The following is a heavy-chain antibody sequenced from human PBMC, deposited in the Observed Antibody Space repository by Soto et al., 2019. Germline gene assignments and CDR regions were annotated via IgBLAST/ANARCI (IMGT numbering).Heavy chain of an antibody. CDR3: ARGYCTATTCDPWFDP. Sequence: GESLKICWHGAGDAFSSYGSAWVGQIPWKGLEWMGIIYPGDSDTRYSPSFQGQVTISVDKSITTAYLQWSSLKASDTAMYYCARGYCTATTCDPWFDPWGQGTLVTVHS. CDR1: GDAFSSYG. J-gene: IGHJ5*02. D-gene: IGHD2-8*02. CDR2: IYPGDSDT. V-gene: IGHV5-51*01.